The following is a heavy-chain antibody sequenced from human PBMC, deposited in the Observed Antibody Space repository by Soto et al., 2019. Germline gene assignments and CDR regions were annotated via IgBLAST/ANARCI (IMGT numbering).Heavy chain of an antibody. CDR1: GYSLTSYW. Sequence: PGESLKISCKGSGYSLTSYWIGWVRQMHGKGLEWMGIIYPGDSDTRYSPSFEGQVTISADNSKNTLFLQVNSLRAEDTAVYYCVTGVGYCSSSSCYAGFDHWGQGTPVTVSS. J-gene: IGHJ4*02. V-gene: IGHV5-51*01. D-gene: IGHD2-2*01. CDR2: IYPGDSDT. CDR3: VTGVGYCSSSSCYAGFDH.